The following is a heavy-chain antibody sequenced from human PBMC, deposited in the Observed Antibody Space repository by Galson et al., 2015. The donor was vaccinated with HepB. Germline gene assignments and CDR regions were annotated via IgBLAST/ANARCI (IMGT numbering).Heavy chain of an antibody. CDR3: ARDSGSYCSGGSCPFDY. CDR2: IYYSGST. CDR1: GGSISSGGYY. V-gene: IGHV4-31*03. Sequence: LSLTCTVSGGSISSGGYYWSWIRQHPGKGLEWIGYIYYSGSTYYNPSLKSRVTISVDTSKNQFSLKLSSVTAADTAVYYCARDSGSYCSGGSCPFDYWGQGTLVTVSS. D-gene: IGHD2-15*01. J-gene: IGHJ4*02.